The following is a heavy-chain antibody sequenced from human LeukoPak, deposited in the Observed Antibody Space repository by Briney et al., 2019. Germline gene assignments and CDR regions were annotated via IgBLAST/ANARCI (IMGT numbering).Heavy chain of an antibody. D-gene: IGHD1-26*01. CDR1: GFTFSSYG. CDR3: AKETYSGSYYFDY. Sequence: GGSLRLSCAASGFTFSSYGMHWVRQAPGKGLEWVAVISYDGSNKYYADSVKGRFTISRDNSKNTLYLQMNSLRAEDTAVYYCAKETYSGSYYFDYWGQGTLVTVSS. CDR2: ISYDGSNK. V-gene: IGHV3-30*18. J-gene: IGHJ4*02.